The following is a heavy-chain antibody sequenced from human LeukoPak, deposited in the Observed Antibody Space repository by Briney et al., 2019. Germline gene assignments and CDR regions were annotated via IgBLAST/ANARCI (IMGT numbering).Heavy chain of an antibody. CDR1: GCSVSSGSYH. Sequence: SSESLSLTCSVSGCSVSSGSYHWIWIRQPPGKGLDWIEYMHYSGSTNYNPSLKSRVTISVATSKTQFSLKLSSVTAGDTAVYYCARDRYYDSSGSYYWFDPWGQGTLVTVSS. CDR2: MHYSGST. CDR3: ARDRYYDSSGSYYWFDP. D-gene: IGHD3-22*01. V-gene: IGHV4-61*01. J-gene: IGHJ5*02.